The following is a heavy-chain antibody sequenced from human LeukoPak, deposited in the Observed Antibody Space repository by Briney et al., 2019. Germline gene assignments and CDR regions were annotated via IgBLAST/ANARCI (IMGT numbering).Heavy chain of an antibody. D-gene: IGHD3-10*01. Sequence: ASVKVSCKASGGTFSSYAISWVRQAPGQGLEWMGWINPYNGHTNYALNLQGRVTMTTDTSTSTAYMELRSLRSDDAAVYYCARGGYYASGSYPYNWFDPWGQGTLVTVSS. CDR1: GGTFSSYA. V-gene: IGHV1-18*01. CDR3: ARGGYYASGSYPYNWFDP. J-gene: IGHJ5*02. CDR2: INPYNGHT.